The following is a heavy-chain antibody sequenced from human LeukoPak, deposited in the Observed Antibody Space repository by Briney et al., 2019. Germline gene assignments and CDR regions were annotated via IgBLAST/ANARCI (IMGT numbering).Heavy chain of an antibody. D-gene: IGHD5-12*01. CDR3: ARQGGSILTPVDC. V-gene: IGHV4-39*01. CDR2: IYYSGST. J-gene: IGHJ4*02. CDR1: GGSISSSSYY. Sequence: SETLSLTCTVSGGSISSSSYYWGWIRQPPGKGLEWIGSIYYSGSTYYNPSLKSRVTISVDTSKNQFSLKLSSVTAADTAVYYCARQGGSILTPVDCWGQGTLVTVSS.